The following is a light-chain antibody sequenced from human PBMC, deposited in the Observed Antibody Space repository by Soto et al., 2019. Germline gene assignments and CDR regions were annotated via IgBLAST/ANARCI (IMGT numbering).Light chain of an antibody. CDR2: SAS. J-gene: IGKJ2*01. CDR1: QSINSY. Sequence: DIPMTQSPSSLSASVGDRVTITCRASQSINSYLNWYQQKPGKAPKLLVYSASSLQSGVPSRFSGYASGTDFTLTINSLQPEDFATYYCQQSYSAPYTFGQGTKLEIK. CDR3: QQSYSAPYT. V-gene: IGKV1-39*01.